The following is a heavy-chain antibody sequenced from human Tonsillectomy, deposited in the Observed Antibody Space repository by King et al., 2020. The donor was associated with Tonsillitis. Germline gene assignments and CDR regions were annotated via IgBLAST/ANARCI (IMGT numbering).Heavy chain of an antibody. Sequence: VQLVESGGGLVQPGGSLRLSCAASGFTFSTYAMSWVRQPPGKGLEWVSSIRGSGDSTSYADSVKGRFTISRDNSKTTLYLQRNSLRAEDTAVYYCAKILLQPYWGQGTLVTVSS. J-gene: IGHJ4*02. CDR1: GFTFSTYA. D-gene: IGHD1-1*01. CDR3: AKILLQPY. V-gene: IGHV3-23*04. CDR2: IRGSGDST.